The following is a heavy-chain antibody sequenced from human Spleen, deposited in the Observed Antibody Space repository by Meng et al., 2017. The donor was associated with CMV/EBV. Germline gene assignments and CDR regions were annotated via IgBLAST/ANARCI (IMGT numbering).Heavy chain of an antibody. Sequence: GESLKISCAASGFTFSSYGMHWVRQAPGKGLEWVALIWYDGSNKWYADSVKGRFTISRDNSMNTMSLQMNSLRAEDTAVYYCAKDGTAYYGLDVWGQGTTVTVSS. J-gene: IGHJ6*02. V-gene: IGHV3-33*06. CDR1: GFTFSSYG. CDR3: AKDGTAYYGLDV. CDR2: IWYDGSNK.